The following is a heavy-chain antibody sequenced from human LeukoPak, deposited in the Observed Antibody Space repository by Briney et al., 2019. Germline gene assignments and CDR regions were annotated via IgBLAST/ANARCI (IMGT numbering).Heavy chain of an antibody. CDR1: GFTFSSYS. V-gene: IGHV3-21*01. Sequence: PGGSLRLSCAASGFTFSSYSMNWVRQAPGKGLEWVSSISSSSSYIYHADSVKGRFTISRDNAKNSLYLQMNSLRAEDTAVYYCARAGSSGSYLGWGQGTLVTVSS. J-gene: IGHJ4*02. CDR3: ARAGSSGSYLG. D-gene: IGHD1-26*01. CDR2: ISSSSSYI.